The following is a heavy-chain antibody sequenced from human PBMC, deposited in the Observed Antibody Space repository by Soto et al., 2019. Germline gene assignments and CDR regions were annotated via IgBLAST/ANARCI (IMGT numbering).Heavy chain of an antibody. Sequence: EVHLVESGGGLVKPGGSLRLSCAVSGFPFSSCTMNWVRQAPGKGLEWVSSISPSTSHIYYADSVKGRFTISRDNAKNSLFLQMNSLXAXDTAXYYXXGCXXGACHQNYGMDVWGQGTTVTVSS. CDR2: ISPSTSHI. CDR1: GFPFSSCT. CDR3: XGCXXGACHQNYGMDV. J-gene: IGHJ6*02. V-gene: IGHV3-21*01.